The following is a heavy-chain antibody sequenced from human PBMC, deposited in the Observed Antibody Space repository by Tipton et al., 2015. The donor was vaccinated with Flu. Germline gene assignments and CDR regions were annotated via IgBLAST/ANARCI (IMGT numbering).Heavy chain of an antibody. CDR3: ARLTTRSNCPDY. J-gene: IGHJ4*01. V-gene: IGHV4-38-2*01. CDR1: GFSISSGYY. CDR2: IYHSGRT. D-gene: IGHD4-17*01. Sequence: GLVKLSETLSLNCAVSGFSISSGYYWGWIRQPPGKGLEWIGSIYHSGRTYYNPSLKSRVTISVDTSKNQFSLKLTSVTAADTAVYYCARLTTRSNCPDYWGQGTLVTVSS.